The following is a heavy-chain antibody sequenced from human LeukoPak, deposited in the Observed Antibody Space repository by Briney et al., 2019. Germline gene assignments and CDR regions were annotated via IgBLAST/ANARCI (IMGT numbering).Heavy chain of an antibody. Sequence: GGSLRLSCAASGFTFSSHWMHWVRQAPGKGLVWVSRINSDGSSTSYADSVKGRFTISRDNSKNTLYLQMNSLRAEDTAVYYCAKDLSGTTFLFDYWGQGTLVTVSS. CDR1: GFTFSSHW. CDR3: AKDLSGTTFLFDY. V-gene: IGHV3-74*01. J-gene: IGHJ4*02. CDR2: INSDGSST. D-gene: IGHD1-1*01.